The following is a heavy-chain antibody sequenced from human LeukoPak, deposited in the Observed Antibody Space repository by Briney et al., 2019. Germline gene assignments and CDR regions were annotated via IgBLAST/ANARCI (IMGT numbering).Heavy chain of an antibody. CDR3: ARDSLPMAVTGPFDH. Sequence: PGGSLRLSCAASGFTFSTYAMTWVRQAPGKGLEWVSAISDSGGSTYYADSVKGRFTISRDNSRNTLYLQMNSLRAEDTAVYYCARDSLPMAVTGPFDHWGQGALVTVSS. CDR1: GFTFSTYA. J-gene: IGHJ4*02. D-gene: IGHD6-19*01. CDR2: ISDSGGST. V-gene: IGHV3-23*01.